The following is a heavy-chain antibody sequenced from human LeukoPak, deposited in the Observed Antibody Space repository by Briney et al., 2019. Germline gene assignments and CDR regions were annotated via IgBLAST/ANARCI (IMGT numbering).Heavy chain of an antibody. J-gene: IGHJ4*02. CDR2: IYYSGST. CDR3: ARETQWLAIDY. V-gene: IGHV4-59*01. D-gene: IGHD6-19*01. CDR1: GGSISSYY. Sequence: PSETLSLTCTVSGGSISSYYWSWIRQPPGKGLEWIGYIYYSGSTNYNPSLKSRVTISVDTSKNQFSLKLSSVTAADTAVYYCARETQWLAIDYWGQGTLVTVSS.